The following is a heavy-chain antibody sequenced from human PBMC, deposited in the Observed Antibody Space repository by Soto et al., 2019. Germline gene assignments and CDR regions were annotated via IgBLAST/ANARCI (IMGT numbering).Heavy chain of an antibody. J-gene: IGHJ4*02. Sequence: DVQLLESGGGLVQPGGSLRLSCAASGFDFRAYAMRWVRQTPGKGLEWVSGLSGRGDTTDYADSVKGRFTISRDNSKNTLYLQMNGLRVEDTAVYYCAKDIGAAGVFDYWGQGTLVTVSS. CDR1: GFDFRAYA. CDR2: LSGRGDTT. CDR3: AKDIGAAGVFDY. V-gene: IGHV3-23*01. D-gene: IGHD6-13*01.